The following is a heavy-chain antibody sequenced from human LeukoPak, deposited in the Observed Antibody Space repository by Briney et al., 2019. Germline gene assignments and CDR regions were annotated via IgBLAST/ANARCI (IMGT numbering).Heavy chain of an antibody. CDR1: GFTFSSYA. J-gene: IGHJ6*02. D-gene: IGHD4-11*01. CDR2: IKQDGSEK. CDR3: ARDFHYRYYYYGMDV. Sequence: PGGSLRLSCAASGFTFSSYAMSWVRQAPGKGLEWVANIKQDGSEKYYVDSVKGRFTISRDNAKNSLYLQMNSLRAEDTAVYYCARDFHYRYYYYGMDVWGQGTTVTVSS. V-gene: IGHV3-7*01.